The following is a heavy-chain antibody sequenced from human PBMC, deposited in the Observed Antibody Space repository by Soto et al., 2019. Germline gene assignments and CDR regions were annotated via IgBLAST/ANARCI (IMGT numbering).Heavy chain of an antibody. J-gene: IGHJ4*02. CDR3: AKRRGEGYFDY. CDR2: IGGTSGST. D-gene: IGHD3-16*01. Sequence: HPGGSLRLSCVASGFTFSSYVMGWVRQAPGKGLEWVSAIGGTSGSTYYAASVKGRFTISRDNSKNTVYMQVNSLRAEDTAVYYCAKRRGEGYFDYWGQGTLVTVSS. CDR1: GFTFSSYV. V-gene: IGHV3-23*01.